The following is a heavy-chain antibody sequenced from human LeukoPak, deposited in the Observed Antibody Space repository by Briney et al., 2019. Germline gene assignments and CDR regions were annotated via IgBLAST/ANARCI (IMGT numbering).Heavy chain of an antibody. D-gene: IGHD2-8*02. J-gene: IGHJ3*02. CDR1: GYSISSGYY. V-gene: IGHV4-38-2*02. CDR3: ARQGGVCPGAFDI. Sequence: KPSETLSLTCTVSGYSISSGYYWGWIRQPPGKRLEWIGSIYHSGSTYYNPSLKSRVTISVDTSKNQFSLKLSSVTAADTAVYYCARQGGVCPGAFDIWGQGTMVTVSS. CDR2: IYHSGST.